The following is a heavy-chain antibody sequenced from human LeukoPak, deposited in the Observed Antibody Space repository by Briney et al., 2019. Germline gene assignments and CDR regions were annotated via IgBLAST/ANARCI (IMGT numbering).Heavy chain of an antibody. J-gene: IGHJ4*02. D-gene: IGHD2-2*01. CDR2: ISYDGSNK. Sequence: PGGSLRLSCAASGFTFSSYAMHWVRQAPGKGLEWVAVISYDGSNKYYADSVKGRFTISRDNSKNTLYLQMNSLRAEDTAVYYCARDESPIFTHDIVVVPAAEGGDGDFDYWGQGTLVTVSS. CDR3: ARDESPIFTHDIVVVPAAEGGDGDFDY. V-gene: IGHV3-30-3*01. CDR1: GFTFSSYA.